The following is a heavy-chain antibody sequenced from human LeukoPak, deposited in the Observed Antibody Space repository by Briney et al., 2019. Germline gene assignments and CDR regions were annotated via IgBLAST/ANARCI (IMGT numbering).Heavy chain of an antibody. CDR3: ARGVNNYGYGFYFDY. CDR1: GNSVSGYY. D-gene: IGHD5-18*01. Sequence: ASETLSLTCTVSGNSVSGYYWTWIRQPPGKGLEWIGYLYYSGSTNYNPSLRSRVTISVDTSKNQFSLKLTSVTAADTAVYFCARGVNNYGYGFYFDYWGQGTLVTVSS. J-gene: IGHJ4*02. V-gene: IGHV4-59*02. CDR2: LYYSGST.